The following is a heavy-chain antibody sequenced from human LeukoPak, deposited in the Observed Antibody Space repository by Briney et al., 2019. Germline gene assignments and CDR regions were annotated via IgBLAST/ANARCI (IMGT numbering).Heavy chain of an antibody. Sequence: PGGSLRLSCAASGFTFRSYPMNWVRQAPGKGLEWVSTISGSGGSTYYADSVKGRFTISRDNSKNTLYLQMNRLRAEDTAVYYCAKDCDPYDSSGYFDYWGQGTLVTVSS. CDR3: AKDCDPYDSSGYFDY. CDR2: ISGSGGST. CDR1: GFTFRSYP. J-gene: IGHJ4*02. D-gene: IGHD3-22*01. V-gene: IGHV3-23*01.